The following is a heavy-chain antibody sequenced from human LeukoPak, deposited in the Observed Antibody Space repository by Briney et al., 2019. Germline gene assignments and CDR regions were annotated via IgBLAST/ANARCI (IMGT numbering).Heavy chain of an antibody. Sequence: SETLSLTCTVSGGSISSSSYYWGWIRQPPGKGLEWIGEINHSGSTNYNPSLKSRVTMSVDTSKNQFSLKLSSVTAADTAVYYCARLVSRGSGSYPDYWGQGTLVTVSS. CDR2: INHSGST. CDR1: GGSISSSSYY. CDR3: ARLVSRGSGSYPDY. J-gene: IGHJ4*02. V-gene: IGHV4-39*07. D-gene: IGHD3-10*01.